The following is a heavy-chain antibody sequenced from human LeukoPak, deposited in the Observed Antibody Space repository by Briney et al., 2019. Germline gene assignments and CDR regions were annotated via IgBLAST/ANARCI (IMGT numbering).Heavy chain of an antibody. Sequence: ASVKVSCKASGGTFSSYAISWVRQAPGQGLEWMGGIIPIFGTANYAQKFQGRVTITADESTSTAYMELSSLRSEDTSVYYCSSTFRFASSIQGFDYWGQGTLVTVSS. D-gene: IGHD3-10*01. CDR2: IIPIFGTA. CDR1: GGTFSSYA. J-gene: IGHJ4*02. CDR3: SSTFRFASSIQGFDY. V-gene: IGHV1-69*13.